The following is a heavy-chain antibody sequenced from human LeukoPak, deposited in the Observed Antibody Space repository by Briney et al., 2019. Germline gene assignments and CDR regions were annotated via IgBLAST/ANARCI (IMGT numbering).Heavy chain of an antibody. CDR2: INHSGST. Sequence: GSLRLSCAASGFNFYNYDIQWVRQPPGKGLEWIGEINHSGSTNYNPSLKSRVTISVDTSKDQFSLKLSSVTAADTAVYYCARALELDSGSGEGPTNPYYFDYWGQGTLVTVSS. J-gene: IGHJ4*02. CDR1: GFNFYNYD. V-gene: IGHV4-34*01. D-gene: IGHD1-26*01. CDR3: ARALELDSGSGEGPTNPYYFDY.